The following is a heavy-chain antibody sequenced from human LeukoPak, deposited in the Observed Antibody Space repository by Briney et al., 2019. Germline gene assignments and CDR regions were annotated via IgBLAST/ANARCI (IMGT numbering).Heavy chain of an antibody. CDR1: GGSFSGYY. CDR2: INHSGST. V-gene: IGHV4-34*01. CDR3: ARGPLRGDFDY. Sequence: SETLSLTCAVYGGSFSGYYWSWIRQPPGKGLEWIGEINHSGSTNYNPSLKSRVTISVDTSKNQFSLKLSSVTAADTAVYYCARGPLRGDFDYWGQGALVTVSS. J-gene: IGHJ4*02.